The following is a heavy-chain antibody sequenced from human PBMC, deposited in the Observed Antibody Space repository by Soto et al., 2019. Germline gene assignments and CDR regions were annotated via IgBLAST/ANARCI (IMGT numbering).Heavy chain of an antibody. V-gene: IGHV3-23*01. CDR1: GFTFSSYA. J-gene: IGHJ4*02. CDR2: ISGSGGST. CDR3: AKEGYCSSTSCYVRAKGFDY. D-gene: IGHD2-2*01. Sequence: GGSLRLSCAASGFTFSSYAMSWVRQAPGKGLEWVSAISGSGGSTYYADSVKGRFTISRDNSKNTLCLQMNSLRAEDTAVYYCAKEGYCSSTSCYVRAKGFDYWGQGTLVTVSS.